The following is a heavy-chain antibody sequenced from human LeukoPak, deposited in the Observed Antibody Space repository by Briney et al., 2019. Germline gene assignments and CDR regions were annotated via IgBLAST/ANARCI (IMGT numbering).Heavy chain of an antibody. D-gene: IGHD1-26*01. V-gene: IGHV3-23*01. Sequence: GGSLRLSCAASGFTFSSYAMSWVRQAPEKGLEWVSTISGSGGGTYYADSVKGRFTISRDDSKNTLYLQMNSLRAEDTAVYYCVKDLGRYRNNCFDYWGQGTPVTVSS. J-gene: IGHJ4*02. CDR1: GFTFSSYA. CDR3: VKDLGRYRNNCFDY. CDR2: ISGSGGGT.